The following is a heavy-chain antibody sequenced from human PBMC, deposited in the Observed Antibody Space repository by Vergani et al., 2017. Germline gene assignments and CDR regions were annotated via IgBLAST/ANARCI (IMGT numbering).Heavy chain of an antibody. Sequence: EVQLVESGGGLVQPGGSLRLSCAASGFTFSSYWMSWVRQAPGKGLEWVANIKQDGSEKYYVDSVKGRFTISRDNAKNSLYLQMNSLRAEDTAVYYCAGYAPGAWWSYYYYGMDVWGQGTTVTVSS. V-gene: IGHV3-7*03. CDR1: GFTFSSYW. J-gene: IGHJ6*02. D-gene: IGHD2-15*01. CDR3: AGYAPGAWWSYYYYGMDV. CDR2: IKQDGSEK.